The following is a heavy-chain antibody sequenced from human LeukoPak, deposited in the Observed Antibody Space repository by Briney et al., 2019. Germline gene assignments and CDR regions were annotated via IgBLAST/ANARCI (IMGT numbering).Heavy chain of an antibody. V-gene: IGHV4-61*05. CDR3: ARVGGTNYYYYGMDV. Sequence: SSETLSLTCTVSGGSISSSNYYWGWIRQPPGKGLEWIGYIYDSGSTNYNPSLKSRVTISVDTSKNQFSLKLSSVTAADTAVYYCARVGGTNYYYYGMDVWGQGTTVTVSS. J-gene: IGHJ6*02. CDR2: IYDSGST. CDR1: GGSISSSNYY. D-gene: IGHD1-1*01.